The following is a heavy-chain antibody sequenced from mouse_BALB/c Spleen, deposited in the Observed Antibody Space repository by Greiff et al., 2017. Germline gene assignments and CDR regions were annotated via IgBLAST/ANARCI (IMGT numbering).Heavy chain of an antibody. Sequence: EVQGVESGGGLVKPGGSLKLSCAASGFTSSSYAMSWVRQSPEKRLEWVAEISSGGSYTYYPDTVTGRFTISRDNAKNTLYLEMSSLRSEDTAMYYCARDRSYYGNYEAMDYWGQGTSVTVSS. D-gene: IGHD2-10*01. CDR1: GFTSSSYA. CDR2: ISSGGSYT. V-gene: IGHV5-9-4*01. J-gene: IGHJ4*01. CDR3: ARDRSYYGNYEAMDY.